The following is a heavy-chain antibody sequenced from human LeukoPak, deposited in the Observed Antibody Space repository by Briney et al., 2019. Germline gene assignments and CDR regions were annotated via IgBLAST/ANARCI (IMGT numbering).Heavy chain of an antibody. V-gene: IGHV3-30*09. J-gene: IGHJ4*02. CDR1: GFSFNTFA. Sequence: GGSLRLSCAASGFSFNTFAMHWVRQAPGKGLEWVAVIFYDGSDEKYADSVKGRFAISRDNSKSTVYLQMNRLRREDTAVYYCVRDGHSRGPGPLYWGQGTLVTVSS. CDR2: IFYDGSDE. CDR3: VRDGHSRGPGPLY. D-gene: IGHD3-16*01.